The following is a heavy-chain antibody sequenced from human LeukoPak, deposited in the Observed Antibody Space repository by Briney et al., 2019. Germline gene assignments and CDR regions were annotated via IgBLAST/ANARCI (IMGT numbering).Heavy chain of an antibody. CDR1: GGSFSGYY. J-gene: IGHJ5*02. V-gene: IGHV4-34*01. CDR3: ARTITMVRGVIITNNWFDP. CDR2: INHSGST. D-gene: IGHD3-10*01. Sequence: SETLSLTCAVYGGSFSGYYWSWIRQPPGKGLEWIGEINHSGSTNYNPSLKSRVTISVDTSKNQFSLKLSSVTAADTAVYYCARTITMVRGVIITNNWFDPWGQGTLVTVTS.